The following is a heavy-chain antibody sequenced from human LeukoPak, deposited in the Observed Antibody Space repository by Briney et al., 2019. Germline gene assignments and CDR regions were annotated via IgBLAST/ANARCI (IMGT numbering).Heavy chain of an antibody. Sequence: SETLSLTCAVYGGSFSSYYWSWIRQPAGKGLEWIGRIQTSGSTNYNPSLKSRITMSVDTSKNQFSLKLSSVTAADTAVYYCARDKGSGWFDYWGQGTLVTVSS. CDR1: GGSFSSYY. V-gene: IGHV4-4*07. D-gene: IGHD6-19*01. J-gene: IGHJ4*02. CDR3: ARDKGSGWFDY. CDR2: IQTSGST.